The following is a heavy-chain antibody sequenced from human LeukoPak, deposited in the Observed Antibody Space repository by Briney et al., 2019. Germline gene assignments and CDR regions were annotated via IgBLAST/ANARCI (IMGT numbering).Heavy chain of an antibody. CDR3: ARDQRYYYDSSGYQGIDY. V-gene: IGHV3-21*01. Sequence: GGSLRLSCAASGFTFSSYSMNWVRQAPGKGLEWVSSISSSSSYIYYADSVKGRFTISRDNAKNSLYLQMNSLRAEDTAVYYCARDQRYYYDSSGYQGIDYWGQGTLVTVSS. CDR1: GFTFSSYS. D-gene: IGHD3-22*01. CDR2: ISSSSSYI. J-gene: IGHJ4*02.